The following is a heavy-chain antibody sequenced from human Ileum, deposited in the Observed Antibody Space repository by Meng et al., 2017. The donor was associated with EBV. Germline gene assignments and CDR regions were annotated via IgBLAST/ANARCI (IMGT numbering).Heavy chain of an antibody. CDR2: IYYSGNT. Sequence: QVQLQESGPGLVKPSEPLSLTCTVSGDSISSSPYFWGWIRQPPGKGLEWIGSIYYSGNTYYTPSLKSRLTISVDTSKNQFSLKLTSVTAADTAVYYCARQLDTVTSGDWGQGTLVTVSA. CDR3: ARQLDTVTSGD. D-gene: IGHD4-17*01. J-gene: IGHJ4*02. V-gene: IGHV4-39*01. CDR1: GDSISSSPYF.